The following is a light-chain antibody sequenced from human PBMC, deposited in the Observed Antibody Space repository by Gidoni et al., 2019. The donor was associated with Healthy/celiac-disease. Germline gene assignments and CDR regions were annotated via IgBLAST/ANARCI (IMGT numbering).Light chain of an antibody. V-gene: IGKV1-27*01. CDR3: QKYNNGPRT. CDR1: QGISNY. J-gene: IGKJ4*01. Sequence: DIQMTQSPSSLSASVGDRVTITCRASQGISNYVAWYQQKPGKVPKLLIYAASNKETGVPSRFSGSGSGTDFTLTISSLQPEDVAAYYCQKYNNGPRTFXGXTKVDIK. CDR2: AAS.